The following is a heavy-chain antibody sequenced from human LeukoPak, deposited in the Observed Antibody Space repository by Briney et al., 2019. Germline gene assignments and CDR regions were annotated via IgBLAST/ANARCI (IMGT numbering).Heavy chain of an antibody. V-gene: IGHV1-2*02. CDR2: INPNSGGT. CDR3: ARGDYGSGIFDY. J-gene: IGHJ4*02. CDR1: EYTFTGYY. D-gene: IGHD3-10*01. Sequence: ASVKVSCKASEYTFTGYYMHWVRQAPGQGLEWMGWINPNSGGTNYAQKFQGRVTMTRDTSISTAYMELSRLRSDDTAVYYCARGDYGSGIFDYWGQGTLVTVSS.